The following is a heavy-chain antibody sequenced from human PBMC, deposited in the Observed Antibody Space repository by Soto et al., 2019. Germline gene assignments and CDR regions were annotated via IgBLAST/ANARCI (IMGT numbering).Heavy chain of an antibody. J-gene: IGHJ4*02. V-gene: IGHV4-59*01. Sequence: SETLSLTCTVSGGSISSYYWSWIRQPPGKGLEWIGYIYYSGSTNYNPSLKSRVTISVDTSKNQFSLKLSSVTAADTAVYYCARSNGDYVVKFDYWGQRTLVTVSS. CDR3: ARSNGDYVVKFDY. CDR1: GGSISSYY. D-gene: IGHD4-17*01. CDR2: IYYSGST.